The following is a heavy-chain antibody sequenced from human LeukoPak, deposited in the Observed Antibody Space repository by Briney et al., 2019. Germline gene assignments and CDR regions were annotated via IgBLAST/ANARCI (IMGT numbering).Heavy chain of an antibody. CDR1: GFNFANHA. Sequence: GGSLRLSRAASGFNFANHAMSWVRQTPGKGLEWVSAISGGGDITYYADSVTGRFTISRDNSKDTLFLQMHSLRPGDTAVYYCVREDTPATANYWGQGTLVTISS. CDR3: VREDTPATANY. CDR2: ISGGGDIT. D-gene: IGHD2-21*02. J-gene: IGHJ4*02. V-gene: IGHV3-23*01.